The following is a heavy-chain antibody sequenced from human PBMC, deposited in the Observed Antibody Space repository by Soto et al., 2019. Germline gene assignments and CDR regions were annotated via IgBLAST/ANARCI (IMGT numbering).Heavy chain of an antibody. CDR2: IYHSGST. J-gene: IGHJ6*02. CDR3: ARVSGRYYYGMDV. Sequence: SETLSLTCAVSGGSISSSYWWSWVRQPPGKGLEWIGEIYHSGSTNYNPSLKSRVTISVDKSKNHFSLKLSSVTAADTAVYYCARVSGRYYYGMDVWGQGTTVTVSS. CDR1: GGSISSSYW. D-gene: IGHD1-26*01. V-gene: IGHV4-4*02.